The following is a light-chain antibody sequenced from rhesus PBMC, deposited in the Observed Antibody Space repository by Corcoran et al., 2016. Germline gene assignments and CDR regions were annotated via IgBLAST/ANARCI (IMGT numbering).Light chain of an antibody. Sequence: DIQMTQSPSSLSASVGDRVTITCRASQGISSYLAWYQQKPGKAPKPLIYYASNLESGVPSRVSGSGSGTEFTLTISSLQPEDFATYYCRQYNSDPLTFGGGTKVEIK. V-gene: IGKV1-37*01. CDR1: QGISSY. CDR2: YAS. J-gene: IGKJ4*01. CDR3: RQYNSDPLT.